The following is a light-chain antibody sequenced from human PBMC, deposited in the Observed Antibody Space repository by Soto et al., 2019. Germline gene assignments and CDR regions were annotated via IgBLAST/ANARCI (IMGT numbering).Light chain of an antibody. Sequence: QSVLTQPPSASGTPGQRVTISCSGSSSNIGSENVNWYQQVPGTAPKLLIYANNQRPSGVPDRFSVSKSGTSASLAIGGLQSEDEADYYCAAWDDSLKGWVFGGETKLTVL. CDR2: ANN. CDR3: AAWDDSLKGWV. V-gene: IGLV1-44*01. J-gene: IGLJ3*02. CDR1: SSNIGSEN.